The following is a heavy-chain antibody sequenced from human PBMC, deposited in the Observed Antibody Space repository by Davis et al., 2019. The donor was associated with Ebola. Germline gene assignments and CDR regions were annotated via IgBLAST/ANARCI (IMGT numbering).Heavy chain of an antibody. Sequence: HTGGSLRLSCAASGFTFSSYWMHWVRQAPGKGLVWVSRINSDGSSTSYADSVKGRFSISRDNAKNTLSLQMNSLRVEDTAVYYCAGVNHRNSDICSSTGGFCWFDPWGQGTLVTVSS. J-gene: IGHJ5*02. CDR1: GFTFSSYW. CDR3: AGVNHRNSDICSSTGGFCWFDP. CDR2: INSDGSST. V-gene: IGHV3-74*01. D-gene: IGHD2/OR15-2a*01.